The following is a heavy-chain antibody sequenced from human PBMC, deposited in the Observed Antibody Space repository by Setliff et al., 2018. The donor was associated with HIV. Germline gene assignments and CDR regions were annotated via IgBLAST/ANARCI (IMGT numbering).Heavy chain of an antibody. Sequence: PSETLSLTCTVSGGSINTYYWSWIRQPPGKGLEWIGYITYSGSAYYNPSLKSRVTISIDTSNNQISLRLSSVTAADTAMYYCVRDDYGYNGKGFDYWGPGTLVTVSS. J-gene: IGHJ4*02. CDR1: GGSINTYY. D-gene: IGHD4-17*01. CDR3: VRDDYGYNGKGFDY. V-gene: IGHV4-59*06. CDR2: ITYSGSA.